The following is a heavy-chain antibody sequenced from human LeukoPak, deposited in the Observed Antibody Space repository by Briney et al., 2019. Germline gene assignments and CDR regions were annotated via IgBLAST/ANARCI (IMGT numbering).Heavy chain of an antibody. J-gene: IGHJ2*01. CDR2: INPNSGGT. CDR1: GYTFTVYY. Sequence: ASVKVSCKPSGYTFTVYYMHWVRQAPGQGLEWMGWINPNSGGTNYAQKFQGRVTMTRDTSISTAYMELSRLRSDDTAVYYCARCTVTTDWYFDLWGRGTLVTVSS. V-gene: IGHV1-2*02. CDR3: ARCTVTTDWYFDL. D-gene: IGHD4-11*01.